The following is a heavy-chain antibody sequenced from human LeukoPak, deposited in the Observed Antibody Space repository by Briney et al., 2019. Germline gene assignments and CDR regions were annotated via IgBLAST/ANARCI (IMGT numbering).Heavy chain of an antibody. Sequence: GGSLRLSCAASGFTFSSYAMSWVRQAPGKGLGWVSAISDSGGSTYYADSVKGRFSISRDNSKNTLYLQMNSLRAEDTAVYYCAKVSGSSWYGGAFDIWGQGTMVTVSS. D-gene: IGHD6-13*01. CDR1: GFTFSSYA. V-gene: IGHV3-23*01. J-gene: IGHJ3*02. CDR2: ISDSGGST. CDR3: AKVSGSSWYGGAFDI.